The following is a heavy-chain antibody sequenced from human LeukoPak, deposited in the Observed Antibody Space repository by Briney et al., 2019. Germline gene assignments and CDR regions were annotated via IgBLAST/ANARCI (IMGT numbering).Heavy chain of an antibody. J-gene: IGHJ5*02. V-gene: IGHV4-39*07. CDR1: GGSVSNTYYY. CDR3: ARDLSHYCSGGSCYSPLDP. CDR2: TYYSGTT. D-gene: IGHD2-15*01. Sequence: SETLSLTCTVSGGSVSNTYYYWAWIRQPPGKGLELIGSTYYSGTTHYTPSLKSRVTISVDTSKNQFSLKLSSVTAADTAVYYCARDLSHYCSGGSCYSPLDPWGQGTLVTVSS.